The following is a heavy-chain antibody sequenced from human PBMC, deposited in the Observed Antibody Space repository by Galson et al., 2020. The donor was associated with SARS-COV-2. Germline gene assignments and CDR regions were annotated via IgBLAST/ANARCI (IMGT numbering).Heavy chain of an antibody. CDR2: ISPSGSNI. CDR3: AREGDYGDYYDY. V-gene: IGHV3-11*04. D-gene: IGHD4-17*01. J-gene: IGHJ4*02. Sequence: GESLKISCAASGFTFTDYYMNWVRQAPGRGLEWVSYISPSGSNIYYADSVTGRFTFSRDNAKNSLYLQMNSLRVEDTAVYYCAREGDYGDYYDYWGQGTLVTVSS. CDR1: GFTFTDYY.